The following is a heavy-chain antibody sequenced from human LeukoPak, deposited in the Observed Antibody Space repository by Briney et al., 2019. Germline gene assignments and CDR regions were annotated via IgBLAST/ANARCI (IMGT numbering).Heavy chain of an antibody. V-gene: IGHV4-61*02. CDR1: GGSISSGYYY. Sequence: SQTLSLTCTVSGGSISSGYYYWSWIRQPAGKGLEWIGRIYTSGNTNYSPSLKSRVTISLDTSKNQFSLKLRSVTASDTAVYYCARPGLYGDYHADIWGQGTMVTVSS. D-gene: IGHD4-17*01. CDR2: IYTSGNT. CDR3: ARPGLYGDYHADI. J-gene: IGHJ3*02.